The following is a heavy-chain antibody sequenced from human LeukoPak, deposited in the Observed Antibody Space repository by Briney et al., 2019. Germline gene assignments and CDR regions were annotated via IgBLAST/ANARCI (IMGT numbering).Heavy chain of an antibody. CDR3: TGETSSRYFDY. V-gene: IGHV1-8*01. CDR1: GYTLTSYD. Sequence: GASVKVSCKASGYTLTSYDINWVRQATDQGLKWMGWMNPNSGRTGYAQNFQGRITITRNTSISTAYMELSSLRSEDTAVYYCTGETSSRYFDYWGQGTLVTVSS. CDR2: MNPNSGRT. J-gene: IGHJ4*02.